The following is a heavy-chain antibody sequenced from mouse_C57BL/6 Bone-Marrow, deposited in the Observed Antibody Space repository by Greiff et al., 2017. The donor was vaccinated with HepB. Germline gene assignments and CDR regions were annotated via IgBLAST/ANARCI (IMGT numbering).Heavy chain of an antibody. D-gene: IGHD1-1*01. CDR2: IDPENGDT. J-gene: IGHJ1*03. V-gene: IGHV14-4*01. CDR3: TSGYGSSSYWYFDV. Sequence: DVKLQESGAELVRPGASVKLSCTASGFNIKDDYMHWVKQRPEQGLEWIGWIDPENGDTEYASKFQGKATITADTSSNKAYLQLSSLTSADTAVYYCTSGYGSSSYWYFDVWGTGTTVTVSS. CDR1: GFNIKDDY.